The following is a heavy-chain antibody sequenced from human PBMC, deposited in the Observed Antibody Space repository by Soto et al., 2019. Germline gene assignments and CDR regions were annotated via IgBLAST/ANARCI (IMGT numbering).Heavy chain of an antibody. CDR3: AREAAVMAAAGPDY. D-gene: IGHD6-13*01. J-gene: IGHJ4*02. Sequence: QVQLVQSGAEVKKPGASVKVSCKASGYTFSTYGISWVRQAPRQGLEWMGWISAYNGDTETNYAQKFQGRVTMTTDTSTSAAYMEPRNLRSDDTAVYYCAREAAVMAAAGPDYWGQGTLVTVSS. CDR2: ISAYNGDTET. CDR1: GYTFSTYG. V-gene: IGHV1-18*01.